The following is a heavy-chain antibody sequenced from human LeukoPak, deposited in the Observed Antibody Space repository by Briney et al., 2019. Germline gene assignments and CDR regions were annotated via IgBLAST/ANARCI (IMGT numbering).Heavy chain of an antibody. D-gene: IGHD2-15*01. CDR2: IYPGDSDT. CDR3: ARVYCSGGSCYSGPFDY. V-gene: IGHV5-51*01. CDR1: GYSFTSYW. J-gene: IGHJ4*02. Sequence: GESLKISCKGSGYSFTSYWIGWVRQMPGEGLEWMGIIYPGDSDTRYSPSFQGQVTISADKSISTAYLQWSSLKASDTAMYYCARVYCSGGSCYSGPFDYWGQGTLVTVSS.